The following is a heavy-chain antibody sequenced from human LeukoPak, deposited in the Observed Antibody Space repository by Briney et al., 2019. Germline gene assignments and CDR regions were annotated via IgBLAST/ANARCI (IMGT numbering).Heavy chain of an antibody. Sequence: PSGTLSLTCTVSGGSSSSYYWSWIRQPPGKGLEWIGYIYYTGSTNYNPSLKSRVTMSVDTPKTQFSLKLSSVTAADTAVYYCVYGYSTSWSYYFDYWGQGTLVTVSS. CDR3: VYGYSTSWSYYFDY. CDR1: GGSSSSYY. V-gene: IGHV4-59*08. CDR2: IYYTGST. J-gene: IGHJ4*02. D-gene: IGHD6-13*01.